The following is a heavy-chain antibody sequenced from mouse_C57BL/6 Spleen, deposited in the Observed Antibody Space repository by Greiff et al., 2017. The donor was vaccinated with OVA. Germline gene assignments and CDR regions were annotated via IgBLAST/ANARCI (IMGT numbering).Heavy chain of an antibody. J-gene: IGHJ1*03. V-gene: IGHV2-2*01. Sequence: QVQLQQSGPGLVQPSQSLSITCTVSGFSLTSSGVHWVRQSPGKGLDWLGVIWSGGSTDYNAAFISRLSISKVNSKSQVFFKINSLQADDTARYYGVRGDYYGSSYYWYLDVWGTGTTVTVSS. CDR3: VRGDYYGSSYYWYLDV. CDR1: GFSLTSSG. D-gene: IGHD1-1*01. CDR2: IWSGGST.